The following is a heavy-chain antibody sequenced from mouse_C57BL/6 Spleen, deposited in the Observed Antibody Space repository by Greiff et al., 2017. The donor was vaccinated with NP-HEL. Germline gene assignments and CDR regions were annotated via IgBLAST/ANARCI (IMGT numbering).Heavy chain of an antibody. CDR3: TDLLPFAY. D-gene: IGHD2-10*01. CDR1: GFTFSNYW. CDR2: IRLKSDNYAT. V-gene: IGHV6-3*01. Sequence: EVKLQESGGGLVQPGGSMKLSCVASGFTFSNYWMNWVRQSPEKGLEWVAQIRLKSDNYATHYAESVKGRFTISRDDSKSSVYLQMNNLRAEDTGIYYCTDLLPFAYWGQGTLVTVSA. J-gene: IGHJ3*01.